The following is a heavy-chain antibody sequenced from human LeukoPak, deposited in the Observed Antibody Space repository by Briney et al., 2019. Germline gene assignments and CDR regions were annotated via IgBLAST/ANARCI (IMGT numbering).Heavy chain of an antibody. Sequence: GGSLRLSCAASGFTFSSYAMSWVRQAPGKGLEWVSAISGSGGSTYYADSVKGRFTISRDNSKNTLYLQMNSLRAEDTAVYYCANGGDGYNTVDYWGQGTLVTVSP. V-gene: IGHV3-23*01. J-gene: IGHJ4*02. D-gene: IGHD5-24*01. CDR3: ANGGDGYNTVDY. CDR2: ISGSGGST. CDR1: GFTFSSYA.